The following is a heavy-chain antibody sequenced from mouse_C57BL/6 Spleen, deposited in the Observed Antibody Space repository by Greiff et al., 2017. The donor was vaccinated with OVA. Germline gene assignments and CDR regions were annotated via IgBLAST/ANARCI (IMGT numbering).Heavy chain of an antibody. J-gene: IGHJ2*01. Sequence: QVQLKQPGAELVMPGASVKLSCKASGYTFTSYWMHWVKQRPGQGLEWIGEIDPSDSYTNYNQKFKGKSTLTVDKSSSTAYMQRSSLTSEDSAVYYCARSKVLTGVYFAYWGQGTTLTVSS. CDR3: ARSKVLTGVYFAY. D-gene: IGHD4-1*01. CDR2: IDPSDSYT. CDR1: GYTFTSYW. V-gene: IGHV1-69*01.